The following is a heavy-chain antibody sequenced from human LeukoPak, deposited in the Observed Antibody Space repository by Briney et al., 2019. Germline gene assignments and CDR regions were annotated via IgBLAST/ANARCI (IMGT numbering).Heavy chain of an antibody. D-gene: IGHD6-13*01. J-gene: IGHJ4*02. CDR2: LSGSGASP. CDR1: GFTFSSDA. Sequence: PGGSLRLSCAASGFTFSSDALSWVRQAPGKGLEWVSTLSGSGASPYYADSVKGRFTIPRDNSKNTLYLQMNSLRTEDTAVYYCAKEKYSSSWPFAYWGQGTLVTVSS. V-gene: IGHV3-23*01. CDR3: AKEKYSSSWPFAY.